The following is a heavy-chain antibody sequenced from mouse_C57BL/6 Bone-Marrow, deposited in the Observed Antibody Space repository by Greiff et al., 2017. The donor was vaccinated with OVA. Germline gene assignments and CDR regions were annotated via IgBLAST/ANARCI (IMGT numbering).Heavy chain of an antibody. D-gene: IGHD3-1*01. CDR3: ARSGLLAFAY. CDR1: GYTFTSYW. CDR2: IDPSDSST. V-gene: IGHV1-50*01. Sequence: VQLQQPGAELVKPGASVKLSCKASGYTFTSYWMQWVKQRPGQGLEWIGEIDPSDSSTNYNQKFKGKATLTVDTSSSTGYMQLSSLTSEDAAVYYCARSGLLAFAYWGQGTLVTVSA. J-gene: IGHJ3*01.